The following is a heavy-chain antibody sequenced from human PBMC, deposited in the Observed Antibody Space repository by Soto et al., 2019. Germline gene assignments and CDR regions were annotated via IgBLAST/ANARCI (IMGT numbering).Heavy chain of an antibody. D-gene: IGHD3-22*01. Sequence: PGGSLRLSCAASGFTVSSNYMSWVRQAPGKGLEWVSVIYSGGSTYYADSVRGRFTISRDNSKNTLYLQMNSLRAEDTAVYYCARDYDCSGSKESGDAFDIWGQGTMVTVSS. V-gene: IGHV3-53*01. CDR3: ARDYDCSGSKESGDAFDI. CDR2: IYSGGST. CDR1: GFTVSSNY. J-gene: IGHJ3*02.